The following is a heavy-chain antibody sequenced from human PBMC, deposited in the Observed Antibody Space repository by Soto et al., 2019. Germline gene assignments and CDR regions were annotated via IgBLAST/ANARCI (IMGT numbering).Heavy chain of an antibody. V-gene: IGHV1-3*01. J-gene: IGHJ4*02. D-gene: IGHD4-4*01. CDR3: ATQGRTTTEFDF. Sequence: ASVKVSCKASGYSFSTFAIHWVRQAPGQRLEWMGWINAGNGDTKYSEKFKGRVTITGRTSASTAYMDLSSLRSEDTAVYYCATQGRTTTEFDFWGQGTLVTVSS. CDR2: INAGNGDT. CDR1: GYSFSTFA.